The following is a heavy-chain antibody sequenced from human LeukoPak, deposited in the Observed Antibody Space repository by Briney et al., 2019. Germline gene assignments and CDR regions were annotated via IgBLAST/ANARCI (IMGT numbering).Heavy chain of an antibody. V-gene: IGHV1-18*01. CDR3: ARGHDYVWGSYRYSDDY. D-gene: IGHD3-16*02. CDR2: ISPYNGKT. CDR1: GYTFITYG. J-gene: IGHJ4*02. Sequence: ASVKVSCKASGYTFITYGINWVRQAPGQGLEWMGWISPYNGKTNFAQKFQGRVTMTTDTSTSTAYMELRSLRSDDTAVYYCARGHDYVWGSYRYSDDYWGQGTLVTVSS.